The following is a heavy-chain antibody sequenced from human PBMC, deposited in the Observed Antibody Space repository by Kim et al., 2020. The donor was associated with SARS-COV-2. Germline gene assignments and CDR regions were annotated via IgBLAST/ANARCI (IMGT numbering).Heavy chain of an antibody. V-gene: IGHV4-59*01. J-gene: IGHJ4*01. Sequence: SETLSLTCSVSGGSMRSFYWSWIRQPPGKGLEWIGCIFLTGRNNYNPFLKSRATLSGDTSMSQFSLRLTSVTAADTAVYYCARGKRDYYGSGVYFDSWG. D-gene: IGHD3-10*01. CDR3: ARGKRDYYGSGVYFDS. CDR1: GGSMRSFY. CDR2: IFLTGRN.